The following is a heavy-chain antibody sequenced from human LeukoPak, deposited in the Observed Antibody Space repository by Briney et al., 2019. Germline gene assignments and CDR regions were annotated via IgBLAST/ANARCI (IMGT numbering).Heavy chain of an antibody. J-gene: IGHJ4*02. Sequence: SETLSLTCTVSGGSISSYYWSWIRQPPGKGLEWIGYIYYSGSTNYTPSLKSRVTISVDTSKNQFSLKLSSVTAADTAVYYCARSIAVAGSPFDYWGQGTLVTVSS. V-gene: IGHV4-59*01. CDR3: ARSIAVAGSPFDY. CDR1: GGSISSYY. CDR2: IYYSGST. D-gene: IGHD6-19*01.